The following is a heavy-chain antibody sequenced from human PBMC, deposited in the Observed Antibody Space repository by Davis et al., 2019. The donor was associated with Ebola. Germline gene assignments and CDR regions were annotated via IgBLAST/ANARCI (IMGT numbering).Heavy chain of an antibody. CDR2: INAGNGNT. CDR3: ARVSNYGDYYYYYGMDV. V-gene: IGHV1-3*01. J-gene: IGHJ6*02. D-gene: IGHD4-11*01. CDR1: RYTFTSYA. Sequence: ASVNVSRKASRYTFTSYAMHWVRQAPGQRLEWMGWINAGNGNTKYSQKFQGRVTITRDTSASTAYMELSSLRSEDTAVYYCARVSNYGDYYYYYGMDVWGQGTTVTVSS.